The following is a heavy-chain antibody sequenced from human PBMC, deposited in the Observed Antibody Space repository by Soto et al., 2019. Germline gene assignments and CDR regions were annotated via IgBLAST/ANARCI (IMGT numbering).Heavy chain of an antibody. D-gene: IGHD6-13*01. Sequence: PGGSLRLSCAASGFTFSSYWMHWVRQAPGKGLVWVSRINSDGSSTSYADSVKGRFTISRDNAKNTLYLQMNSLRAEDTAVYYCARGPPRVAAAGAFDPWGQGTLVTVSS. CDR2: INSDGSST. CDR3: ARGPPRVAAAGAFDP. J-gene: IGHJ5*02. V-gene: IGHV3-74*01. CDR1: GFTFSSYW.